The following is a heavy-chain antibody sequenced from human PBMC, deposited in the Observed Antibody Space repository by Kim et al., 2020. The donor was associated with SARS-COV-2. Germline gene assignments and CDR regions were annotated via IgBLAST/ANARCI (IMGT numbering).Heavy chain of an antibody. V-gene: IGHV4-59*01. CDR2: T. Sequence: TNYNPYLKSRVTISVDTSKNQFSLKLSSVTAADTAVYYCALGVVADAFDIWGQGTMVTVSS. J-gene: IGHJ3*02. CDR3: ALGVVADAFDI. D-gene: IGHD3-22*01.